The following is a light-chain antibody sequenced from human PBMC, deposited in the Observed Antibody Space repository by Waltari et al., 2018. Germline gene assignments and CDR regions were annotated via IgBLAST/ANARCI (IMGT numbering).Light chain of an antibody. CDR3: QQTTSFPLT. CDR2: DAS. J-gene: IGKJ4*01. CDR1: QSVSSY. Sequence: EIVLTQSPATLSLSPGERATLSCRASQSVSSYLAWYQQKPGQAPRLLIYDASNRATGIPARFSGSGSWTDFTLTISSLEPEDFATYYCQQTTSFPLTFGGGTKVEIK. V-gene: IGKV3-11*01.